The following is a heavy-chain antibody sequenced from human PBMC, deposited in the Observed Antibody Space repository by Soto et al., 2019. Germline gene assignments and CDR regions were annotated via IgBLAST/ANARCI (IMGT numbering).Heavy chain of an antibody. V-gene: IGHV1-58*02. D-gene: IGHD3-9*01. CDR1: GFTFTSSA. CDR3: AADGNLELRYFDWLLEPDGAYGMDV. Sequence: QMQLVQSGPEVKKPGTSVKVSCKASGFTFTSSAMQWVRQARGQRLEWIGWIVVGSGNTNYAQKFQERVTITRDMSTSTAYMELSSLRSEDTAVYYCAADGNLELRYFDWLLEPDGAYGMDVWGQGTTVTVSS. J-gene: IGHJ6*02. CDR2: IVVGSGNT.